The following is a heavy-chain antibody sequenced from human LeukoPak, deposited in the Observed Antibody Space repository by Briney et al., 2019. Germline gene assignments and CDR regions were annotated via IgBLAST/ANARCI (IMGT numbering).Heavy chain of an antibody. J-gene: IGHJ5*02. Sequence: SETLSLTCTVSGGSISSSSYYWGWIRQPPGKGLEWIGSMYYSGSTYYNPSLKSRVTISVDTSKNQFSLKLSSVTAADTAVYYCARDSSGRIRGFDPWGQGTLVTVSS. D-gene: IGHD6-19*01. CDR1: GGSISSSSYY. CDR2: MYYSGST. V-gene: IGHV4-39*07. CDR3: ARDSSGRIRGFDP.